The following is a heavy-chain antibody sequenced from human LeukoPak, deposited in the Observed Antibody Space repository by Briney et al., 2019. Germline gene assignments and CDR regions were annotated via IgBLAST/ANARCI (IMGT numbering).Heavy chain of an antibody. V-gene: IGHV1-2*02. CDR1: GYTFTGFH. Sequence: ASVKVSCKASGYTFTGFHMQWVRQAPGQGLEWMGWINPNSGGTNSAQKFQGRVTMTRDTSISTAYMELSRLRSDDTAVYYCARVGGRFGTKNWFDPWGQGTLVTVSS. D-gene: IGHD3-10*01. J-gene: IGHJ5*02. CDR3: ARVGGRFGTKNWFDP. CDR2: INPNSGGT.